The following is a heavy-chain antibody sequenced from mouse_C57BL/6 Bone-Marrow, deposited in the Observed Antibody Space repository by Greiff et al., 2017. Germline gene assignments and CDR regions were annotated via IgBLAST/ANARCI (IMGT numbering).Heavy chain of an antibody. CDR2: ISYDGSN. J-gene: IGHJ2*01. CDR1: GYSITSGYY. V-gene: IGHV3-6*01. CDR3: AGSDY. Sequence: EVKLMESGPGLVKPSQSLSLTCSVTGYSITSGYYWNWIRQFPGNKLEWMGYISYDGSNNYNPSLKNRISITRDTSKNQFFLKVNSVTTEDTATYYCAGSDYWGQGTTLTVSS.